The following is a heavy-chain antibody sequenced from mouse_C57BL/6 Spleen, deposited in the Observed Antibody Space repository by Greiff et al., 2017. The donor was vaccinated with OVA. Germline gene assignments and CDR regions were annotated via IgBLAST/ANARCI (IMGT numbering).Heavy chain of an antibody. CDR2: IDPNSGGT. D-gene: IGHD2-5*01. CDR3: AKSLYSNYVSFAY. CDR1: GYTFTSYW. V-gene: IGHV1-72*01. Sequence: QVQLKQPGAELVKPGASVKLSCKASGYTFTSYWMHWVKQRPGRGLEWIGRIDPNSGGTKYNEKFKSKATLTVDKPSSTAYMQLSSLTSEDSAVYYCAKSLYSNYVSFAYWGQGTLVTVSA. J-gene: IGHJ3*01.